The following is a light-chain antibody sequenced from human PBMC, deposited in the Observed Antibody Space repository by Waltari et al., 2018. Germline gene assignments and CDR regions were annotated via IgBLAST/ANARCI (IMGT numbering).Light chain of an antibody. CDR1: SSDVGRYDY. Sequence: QSALTQPRSVSGSPGQSVTLSCPGTSSDVGRYDYVSWYQQHPGKAPKLIISDVDKRPSGVSDRFSGSKSGNTASLTISGLQIDDEATYYCCSFAGNYTLLFGGGTNLTVL. CDR3: CSFAGNYTLL. CDR2: DVD. V-gene: IGLV2-11*01. J-gene: IGLJ2*01.